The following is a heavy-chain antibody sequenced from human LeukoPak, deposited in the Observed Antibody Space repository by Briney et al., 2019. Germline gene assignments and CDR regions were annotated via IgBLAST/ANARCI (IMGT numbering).Heavy chain of an antibody. CDR1: GFTFGDYV. J-gene: IGHJ4*02. V-gene: IGHV3-49*04. CDR3: TSEYFDH. Sequence: GGSLRLSCTASGFTFGDYVMSWVSQAPGKGLEWVGFIRSKSYGGTTEYAASVKGRFTISRDDSKSIAYLQMNSLKTEDTAVYYCTSEYFDHWGQGTLVTVSS. CDR2: IRSKSYGGTT.